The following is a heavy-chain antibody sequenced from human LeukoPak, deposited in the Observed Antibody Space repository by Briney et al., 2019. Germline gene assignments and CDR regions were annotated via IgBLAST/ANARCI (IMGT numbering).Heavy chain of an antibody. CDR3: GSMKVWTTGTDY. CDR1: GFTFSSYG. V-gene: IGHV3-33*01. J-gene: IGHJ4*02. Sequence: GSLRLSCAASGFTFSSYGMHWVRQAPGKGLEWVAVIWYDGSNKYYADSVKGRFTISRDNSKNTLYLQMNSLRAEDTAVYHDGSMKVWTTGTDYWGQGTLVTVSS. D-gene: IGHD4-17*01. CDR2: IWYDGSNK.